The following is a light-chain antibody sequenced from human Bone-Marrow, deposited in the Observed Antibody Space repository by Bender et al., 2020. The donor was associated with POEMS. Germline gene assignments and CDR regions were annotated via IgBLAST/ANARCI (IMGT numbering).Light chain of an antibody. CDR3: SSWDDSLSGWV. CDR1: SSDVGGYNY. CDR2: EVD. Sequence: QSALTQPASVSGSPGQSITISCTGTSSDVGGYNYVSWYQQHPDKAPKLIIYEVDKRPSGVPDRFSGSKSGTSASLAISDIQSEDEGDYYCSSWDDSLSGWVFGGGTKLTVL. J-gene: IGLJ3*02. V-gene: IGLV2-14*01.